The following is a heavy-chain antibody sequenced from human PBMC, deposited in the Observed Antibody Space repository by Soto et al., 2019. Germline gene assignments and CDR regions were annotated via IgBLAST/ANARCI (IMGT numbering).Heavy chain of an antibody. CDR1: GGAFSCYY. V-gene: IGHV4-34*01. CDR3: ARIGQWLASVXH. CDR2: INQSGST. D-gene: IGHD6-19*01. J-gene: IGHJ4*02. Sequence: AETLSLTCAVYGGAFSCYYWSWIRQPPGKGLEWIGEINQSGSTNYNPSLKSRVTISVDTSKNQFSLKLSSVTAADTAVYYCARIGQWLASVXHWGQGTLVTLSS.